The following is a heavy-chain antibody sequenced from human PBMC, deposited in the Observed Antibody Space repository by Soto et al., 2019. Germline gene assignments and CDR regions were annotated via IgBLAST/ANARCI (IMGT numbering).Heavy chain of an antibody. J-gene: IGHJ6*02. CDR3: ATGEIVVVPAAHQSNYYYGMDV. CDR2: ISYDGSNK. Sequence: VQLVESGGGVVQPGRSLRLSCAASGFTFSSYGMHWVRQAPGKGLEWVAVISYDGSNKYYADSVKGRFTISRDNSKNTLYLQMNSLRAEDTAVYYCATGEIVVVPAAHQSNYYYGMDVWGQGTTVTVSS. CDR1: GFTFSSYG. V-gene: IGHV3-30*03. D-gene: IGHD2-2*01.